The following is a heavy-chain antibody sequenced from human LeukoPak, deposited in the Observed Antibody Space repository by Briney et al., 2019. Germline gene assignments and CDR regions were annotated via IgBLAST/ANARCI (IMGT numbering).Heavy chain of an antibody. CDR1: GFTFSSYG. D-gene: IGHD3-22*01. J-gene: IGHJ6*02. V-gene: IGHV3-33*01. CDR2: IWYDGSNK. Sequence: PGGSLRLSCAASGFTFSSYGMHWVRQAPGKGLEWVAGIWYDGSNKYYADSVKGRFTISRDNAKTTLYLQINSLSAEDTAVYYCARGFGRWLLLRPRGMDVWGQGTTVTVSS. CDR3: ARGFGRWLLLRPRGMDV.